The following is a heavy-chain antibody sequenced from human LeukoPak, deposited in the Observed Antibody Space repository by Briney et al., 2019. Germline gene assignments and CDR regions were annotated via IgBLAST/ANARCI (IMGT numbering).Heavy chain of an antibody. CDR3: ARDYNWNVANSSPFDY. CDR2: IIPAFGTA. D-gene: IGHD1-20*01. V-gene: IGHV1-69*06. J-gene: IGHJ4*02. Sequence: SVKVSCKSSGDTPHSHAISWLRQAPAQGLEWMGRIIPAFGTANYAQKFQGRVTITADKSTRTAYMEMSSLRSEDTAVYSCARDYNWNVANSSPFDYWGQGTLVTVSS. CDR1: GDTPHSHA.